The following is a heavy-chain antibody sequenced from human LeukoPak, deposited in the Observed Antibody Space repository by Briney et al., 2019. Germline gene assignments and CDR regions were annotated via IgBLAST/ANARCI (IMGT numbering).Heavy chain of an antibody. D-gene: IGHD2-2*01. Sequence: GESLKISCKGSGYSFTSYWIGWVRQMPGKGLEWMGIIYPGDSDTRYSPSFQGQVTISADKSISTAYLQWSSLKASDTAMYYCARARDIVVVPAASFDYWGQGTLVTVSS. J-gene: IGHJ4*02. CDR2: IYPGDSDT. CDR1: GYSFTSYW. V-gene: IGHV5-51*01. CDR3: ARARDIVVVPAASFDY.